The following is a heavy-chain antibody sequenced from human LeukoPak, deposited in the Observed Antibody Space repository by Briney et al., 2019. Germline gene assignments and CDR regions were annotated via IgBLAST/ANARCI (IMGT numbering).Heavy chain of an antibody. Sequence: SETLSLTCTVSGDSIRSSSHYWGWLRQPPGKGLEWIGSMYYSGNTDYNPSLKSRVTISVDTSKNQLSLKLNSVTAADTAVYYCASIYYFGSGNYWWYFDYWGQGTLVTVSS. CDR1: GDSIRSSSHY. J-gene: IGHJ4*02. CDR3: ASIYYFGSGNYWWYFDY. D-gene: IGHD3-10*01. V-gene: IGHV4-39*01. CDR2: MYYSGNT.